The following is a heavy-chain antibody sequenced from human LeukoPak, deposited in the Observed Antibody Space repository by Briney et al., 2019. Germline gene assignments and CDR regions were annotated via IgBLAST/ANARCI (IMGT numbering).Heavy chain of an antibody. Sequence: GGSLRLSCAASGFTFSSYAMHWVRQAPGKGLEWVAVISYDGSNKYYADSVKGRFTISRDNSKNTLYLQMNSLRAEDTAVYYCARDPRRRITMVRGVIDYWGQGTLVTVSS. CDR1: GFTFSSYA. CDR3: ARDPRRRITMVRGVIDY. CDR2: ISYDGSNK. V-gene: IGHV3-30-3*01. J-gene: IGHJ4*02. D-gene: IGHD3-10*01.